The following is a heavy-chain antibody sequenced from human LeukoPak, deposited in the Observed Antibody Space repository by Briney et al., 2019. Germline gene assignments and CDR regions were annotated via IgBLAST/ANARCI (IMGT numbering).Heavy chain of an antibody. CDR3: ARMYYDFWSVYCYYYMDV. Sequence: SETLSLTCTVSGGSISSHYWSWIRQPPGKGLEWIGYIYYSGSTNYNPSLKSRVTISVDTSKNQSSLKLSSVTAADTAVYYCARMYYDFWSVYCYYYMDVWGKGTTVTVSS. J-gene: IGHJ6*03. V-gene: IGHV4-59*11. D-gene: IGHD3-3*01. CDR2: IYYSGST. CDR1: GGSISSHY.